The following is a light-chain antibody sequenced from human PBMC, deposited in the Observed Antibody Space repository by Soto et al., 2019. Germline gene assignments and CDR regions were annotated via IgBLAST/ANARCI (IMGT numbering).Light chain of an antibody. CDR3: QQRSNWPST. J-gene: IGKJ4*01. CDR1: QSVSSY. CDR2: DAS. V-gene: IGKV3-11*01. Sequence: EIVLTQSPATLSLSPGGRAPLSCRASQSVSSYLARYQQKPGQAPRLLIYDASKRAPGIPARFTGSGSGTDFTLTISSLEPEDFAVYFCQQRSNWPSTFGGGTKVEI.